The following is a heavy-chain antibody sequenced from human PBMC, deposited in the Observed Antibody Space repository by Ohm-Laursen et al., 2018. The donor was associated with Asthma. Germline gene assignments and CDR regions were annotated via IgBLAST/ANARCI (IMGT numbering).Heavy chain of an antibody. Sequence: SLRLSCAASGFIFSNFAMSWVRQAPGKGLEWVSAISGNSDSSYYADSVKGRFTISRDNSNNTLYLQMNSLRAEDTAVYYCAKDSSEVVAADEYWGQGTLVTVSS. J-gene: IGHJ4*02. D-gene: IGHD2-15*01. CDR1: GFIFSNFA. CDR3: AKDSSEVVAADEY. CDR2: ISGNSDSS. V-gene: IGHV3-23*01.